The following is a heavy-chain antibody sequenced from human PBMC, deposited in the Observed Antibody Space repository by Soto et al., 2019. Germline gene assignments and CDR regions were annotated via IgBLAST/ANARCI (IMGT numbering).Heavy chain of an antibody. V-gene: IGHV3-23*01. CDR2: IGGSGDT. CDR1: GFTFSRYP. J-gene: IGHJ4*02. CDR3: ARHDDSSGFCTDFDY. Sequence: EVQLLQSGGGLVQPGGGSLSLSCVASGFTFSRYPMSWFRQTPEKGLEWVSAIGGSGDTYYADSGRGRFTSSRDNSKNTLFLQMNSLRAEDAAIYYCARHDDSSGFCTDFDYWGQGTLVTVSS. D-gene: IGHD3-22*01.